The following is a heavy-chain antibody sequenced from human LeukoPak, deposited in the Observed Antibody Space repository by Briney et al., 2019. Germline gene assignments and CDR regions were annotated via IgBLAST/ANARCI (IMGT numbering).Heavy chain of an antibody. V-gene: IGHV3-23*01. CDR2: TSGDEDST. J-gene: IGHJ4*02. CDR1: GXTFKSFA. Sequence: PGGSLRLSCAASGXTFKSFAMSWVRQAPGKGLEWLAVTSGDEDSTHYADSVRGHFVISTDNSKNTLFLHMNSLRAEDTAVYYCTIDLMTGFSSGWRFGYWGQGTLVTVSS. CDR3: TIDLMTGFSSGWRFGY. D-gene: IGHD6-19*01.